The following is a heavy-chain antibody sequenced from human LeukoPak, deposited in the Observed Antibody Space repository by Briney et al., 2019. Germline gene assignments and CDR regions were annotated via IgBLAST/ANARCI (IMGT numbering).Heavy chain of an antibody. CDR2: IYYSGST. CDR1: GGSISSSSYY. J-gene: IGHJ4*02. D-gene: IGHD3-16*01. CDR3: ARRLGYAYYFDY. Sequence: SETLSLTCTVSGGSISSSSYYWGWIRQPPGKGLEWIGSIYYSGSTYYNPSLKSRVTISVDTSKNQFSLKLSSVTAADTAVYYCARRLGYAYYFDYWGQGTLVTVSS. V-gene: IGHV4-39*01.